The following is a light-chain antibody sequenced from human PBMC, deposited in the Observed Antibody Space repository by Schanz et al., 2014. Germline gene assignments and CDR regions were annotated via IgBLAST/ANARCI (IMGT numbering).Light chain of an antibody. CDR3: SSYAGNNKLL. CDR1: SSDVGTYNY. V-gene: IGLV2-14*03. J-gene: IGLJ2*01. CDR2: DVS. Sequence: QSALTQPASVSGSPGQSITISCTGTSSDVGTYNYVSWYQHHPGKAPKLMIYDVSNRPSGVSNRFSGSKSGNTASLTISGLQAEDEGDYYCSSYAGNNKLLFGGGTKLTVL.